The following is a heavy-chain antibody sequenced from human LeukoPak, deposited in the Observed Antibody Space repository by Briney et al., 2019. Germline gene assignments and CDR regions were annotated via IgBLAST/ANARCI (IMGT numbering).Heavy chain of an antibody. D-gene: IGHD2-15*01. CDR2: IYYTGDT. Sequence: PSETLSLTCTVSGGSIRDRSYYWGWIRQPPGKGLEWIGSIYYTGDTYYHPSFKSRITISVDTSKNQFSLRLSSVTAADTAVYYCATLGYCSGGSCYLGPVDYWGQGTLVTVSS. V-gene: IGHV4-39*01. J-gene: IGHJ4*02. CDR1: GGSIRDRSYY. CDR3: ATLGYCSGGSCYLGPVDY.